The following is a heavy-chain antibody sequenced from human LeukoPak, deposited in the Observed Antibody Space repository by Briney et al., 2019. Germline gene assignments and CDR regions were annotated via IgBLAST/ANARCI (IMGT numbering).Heavy chain of an antibody. Sequence: SETLSLTCTVSGGSISSYYWSWIRQPAGKGLEWIGRIYTSGSTNYNPSLKSRVTMSVDTSKNQFSLKLSSVTAADTAVYYCARDFESSSSRLVRYFDYWGQGTLVTVSS. CDR2: IYTSGST. V-gene: IGHV4-4*07. J-gene: IGHJ4*02. D-gene: IGHD6-6*01. CDR3: ARDFESSSSRLVRYFDY. CDR1: GGSISSYY.